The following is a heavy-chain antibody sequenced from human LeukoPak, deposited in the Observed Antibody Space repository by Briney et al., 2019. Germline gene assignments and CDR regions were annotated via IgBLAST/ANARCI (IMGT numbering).Heavy chain of an antibody. Sequence: SVKVSCKASGFSFTRSAMQWVRQARGQRLEWIGWIVVGSGNTNYAQKFQERVTITRDMSTSTAYMELSSLRSEGTAVYYCAAKFGDFDYWGQGTLVTVSS. CDR1: GFSFTRSA. D-gene: IGHD3-10*01. CDR3: AAKFGDFDY. CDR2: IVVGSGNT. V-gene: IGHV1-58*02. J-gene: IGHJ4*02.